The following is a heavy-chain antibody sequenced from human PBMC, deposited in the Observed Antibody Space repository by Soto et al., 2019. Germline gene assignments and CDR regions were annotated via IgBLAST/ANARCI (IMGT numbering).Heavy chain of an antibody. J-gene: IGHJ4*02. V-gene: IGHV3-23*01. CDR3: AKGHAYDDNSGYYGY. CDR1: GFTFSSYA. D-gene: IGHD3-22*01. Sequence: PGGSLRLSCAASGFTFSSYAMSWVRQAPGEGLKWVSGISGSGSDTNYADSVKGRFTISRDNSKNMLYVQVNSLRAEDTAVYYCAKGHAYDDNSGYYGYWGQGILVTVSS. CDR2: ISGSGSDT.